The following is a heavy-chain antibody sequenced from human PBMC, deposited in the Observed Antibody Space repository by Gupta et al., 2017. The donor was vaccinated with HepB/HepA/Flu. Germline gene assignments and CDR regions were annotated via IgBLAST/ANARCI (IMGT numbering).Heavy chain of an antibody. V-gene: IGHV1-18*01. Sequence: QAQLVQSGAEVKNTGASVKASCKASGYTFTSYGHSRVRQAPGPVLECVRWISAYNGNTNYAQKLQGRVTMTTDTSTSTAYMELRSLRSDDTAVYYCARDPFPPDPNGEVVETSSPNWFDPWGQGTLVTVSS. CDR1: GYTFTSYG. CDR3: ARDPFPPDPNGEVVETSSPNWFDP. CDR2: ISAYNGNT. J-gene: IGHJ5*02. D-gene: IGHD3-22*01.